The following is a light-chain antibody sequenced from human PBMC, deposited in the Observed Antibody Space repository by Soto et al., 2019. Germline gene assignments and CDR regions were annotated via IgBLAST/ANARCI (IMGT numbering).Light chain of an antibody. J-gene: IGLJ1*01. CDR1: NSDVGSYNL. CDR3: SSYRSGSTYV. CDR2: EVT. V-gene: IGLV2-14*02. Sequence: QSALTQPASVSGSPRQSITISCTGTNSDVGSYNLVSWFQQHPGKAPKLVIYEVTKRPSGVSDRFSGSKSGNTASLTISGLQAEDEADYYCSSYRSGSTYVFGTGTKVTVL.